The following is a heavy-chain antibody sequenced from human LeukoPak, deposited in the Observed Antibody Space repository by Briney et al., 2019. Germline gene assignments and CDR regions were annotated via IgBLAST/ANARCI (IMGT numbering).Heavy chain of an antibody. CDR1: GFTFTSFA. V-gene: IGHV3-23*01. J-gene: IGHJ4*02. CDR2: ISRTGVAT. D-gene: IGHD3-16*01. Sequence: GGSLRLSCAASGFTFTSFAMSWVRQAPGKGLEWVSTISRTGVATYYANSVKGRFTISRDNSKNTVYLQMNSLRAEDTAVYYCAKDLMITFGGAISPFDYWGQGTLVTVSS. CDR3: AKDLMITFGGAISPFDY.